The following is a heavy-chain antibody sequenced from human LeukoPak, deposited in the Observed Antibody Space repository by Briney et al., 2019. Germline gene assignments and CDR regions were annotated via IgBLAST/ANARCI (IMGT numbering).Heavy chain of an antibody. D-gene: IGHD3-16*01. Sequence: PGGSLRLSCAASGFTFSSYAMHWVRQAPGKGLEYVSAISSNGGSTYYANSVKGRFTISRDNSKNTLYLQMGSLRAEDMAVYYCARGVDVIPFGGPLDYWGQGTLVTVSS. CDR1: GFTFSSYA. V-gene: IGHV3-64*01. J-gene: IGHJ4*02. CDR2: ISSNGGST. CDR3: ARGVDVIPFGGPLDY.